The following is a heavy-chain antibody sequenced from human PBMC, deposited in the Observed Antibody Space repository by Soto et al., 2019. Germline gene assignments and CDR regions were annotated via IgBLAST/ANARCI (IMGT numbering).Heavy chain of an antibody. V-gene: IGHV1-69*19. Sequence: QVQLVQSGAEMKQPGSSVKVSCQSSGGTFNTYAMNWVRQAPGQGPEWMGDISPMFGAANYEPKFQGRVTIAADESTGTSYMQLSSLTSEDTALYFCAREVQVHTPAFVYWGQGTLVTVSS. J-gene: IGHJ4*02. CDR3: AREVQVHTPAFVY. D-gene: IGHD3-10*01. CDR2: ISPMFGAA. CDR1: GGTFNTYA.